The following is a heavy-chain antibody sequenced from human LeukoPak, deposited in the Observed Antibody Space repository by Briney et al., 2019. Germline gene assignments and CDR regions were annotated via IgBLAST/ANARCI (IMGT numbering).Heavy chain of an antibody. Sequence: GGSLRLSCAASGFTFSSYGMHWVRQAPGKGLEWVAVISYDGSNKYYADSVKGRFTISRDNSKNTLYLQMSSLRAEDTAVYYCARSGDWGYFDCWGQGTLVTVSS. CDR1: GFTFSSYG. CDR2: ISYDGSNK. J-gene: IGHJ4*02. D-gene: IGHD2-21*01. CDR3: ARSGDWGYFDC. V-gene: IGHV3-30*03.